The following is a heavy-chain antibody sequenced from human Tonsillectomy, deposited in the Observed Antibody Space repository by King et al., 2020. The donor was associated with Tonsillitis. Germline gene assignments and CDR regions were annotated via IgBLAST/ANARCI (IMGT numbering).Heavy chain of an antibody. CDR3: APGRGKGLLDPGDAVGRIATIWFDP. D-gene: IGHD5-24*01. Sequence: QLQESGPGLVKPSQTLSLTCAVSGGSISNSRSSWSWFRQPPGKGLEWIASMDSGESTTSSPSLQSRVTMSMDSSRTQFSLNVNSVTAADAAVYFCAPGRGKGLLDPGDAVGRIATIWFDPWGQGTLVTVSS. V-gene: IGHV4-30-4*07. CDR1: GGSISNSRSS. CDR2: MDSGEST. J-gene: IGHJ5*02.